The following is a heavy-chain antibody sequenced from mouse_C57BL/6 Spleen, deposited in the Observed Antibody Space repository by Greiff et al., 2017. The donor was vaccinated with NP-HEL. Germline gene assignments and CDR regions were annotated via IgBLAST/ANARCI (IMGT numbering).Heavy chain of an antibody. V-gene: IGHV1-81*01. D-gene: IGHD1-1*01. CDR3: ARSGITTVPYWYFDV. Sequence: VKLVESGAELARPGASVKLSCKASGYTFTSYGISWVKQRTGQGLEWIGEIYPRSGNTYYNEKFKGKATLTADKSSSTAYMELRSLTSEDSAVYFCARSGITTVPYWYFDVWGTVTTVTVSS. CDR2: IYPRSGNT. J-gene: IGHJ1*03. CDR1: GYTFTSYG.